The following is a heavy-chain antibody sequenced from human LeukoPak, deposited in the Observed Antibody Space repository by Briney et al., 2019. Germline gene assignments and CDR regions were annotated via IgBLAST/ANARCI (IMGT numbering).Heavy chain of an antibody. CDR2: ISATGDST. D-gene: IGHD5-12*01. J-gene: IGHJ4*02. CDR1: KFTFSSFA. V-gene: IGHV3-23*01. Sequence: GALRLSCAASKFTFSSFAMSWVRQAPGKGLEWVSGISATGDSTYYADSVKGRFTISRDNSKNTLYLQMNSLRAEDTAVYYCAKLVATIDVDYWGQGTLVTVSS. CDR3: AKLVATIDVDY.